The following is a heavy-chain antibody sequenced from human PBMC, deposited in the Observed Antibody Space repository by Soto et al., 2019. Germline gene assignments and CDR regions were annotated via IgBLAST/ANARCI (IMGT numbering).Heavy chain of an antibody. V-gene: IGHV1-69*06. CDR2: IIPIFGTT. D-gene: IGHD4-4*01. CDR1: GDIFSGYS. CDR3: ARDLGRGYSTGDY. J-gene: IGHJ4*02. Sequence: SVKVSCKTSGDIFSGYSISWVRQAPGQGLEWMGGIIPIFGTTNYAQRFHGRVTITADKSTSTVYMELYSLKSEDTAVYFCARDLGRGYSTGDYWGQRTLVTVSS.